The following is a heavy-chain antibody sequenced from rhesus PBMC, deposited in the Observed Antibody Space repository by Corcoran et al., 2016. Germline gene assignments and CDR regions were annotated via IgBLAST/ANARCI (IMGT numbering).Heavy chain of an antibody. J-gene: IGHJ4*01. CDR3: AGHWLVGYYFDY. D-gene: IGHD6-37*01. CDR2: IGGRMGRT. V-gene: IGHV4-65*01. CDR1: GGSTSSSNW. Sequence: QVQLQESGPGLVKPSETLSLTCAVSGGSTSSSNWWSWIRQPPGKGPVWIGYIGGRMGRTYCSPSLLSRVTISPDTSKNQFSLKLSAVTAADTAVYYCAGHWLVGYYFDYWGQGVLVTVSS.